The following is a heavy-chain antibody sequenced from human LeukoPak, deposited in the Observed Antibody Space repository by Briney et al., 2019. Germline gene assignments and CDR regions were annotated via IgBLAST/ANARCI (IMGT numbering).Heavy chain of an antibody. V-gene: IGHV4-34*01. Sequence: SETLSLTCAVYGGSFSGYYWSWIRQPPGKGLEWIGEINHSGSTNYNPSLKSRVTISVDTSKNQFSLKLSSVTAADTAVYYCARGGRGITDKYYFDYWGQGTLVTVSS. CDR3: ARGGRGITDKYYFDY. CDR2: INHSGST. J-gene: IGHJ4*02. D-gene: IGHD3-10*01. CDR1: GGSFSGYY.